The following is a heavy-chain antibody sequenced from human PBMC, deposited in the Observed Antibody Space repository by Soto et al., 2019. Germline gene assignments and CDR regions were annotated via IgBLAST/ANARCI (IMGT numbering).Heavy chain of an antibody. Sequence: GESLKISCEGSGYSFSNYWIGWVRQMPGKGLEWMGIIYPGDSDRRYSPSFQGQVTISADKSISTAYLQWSSLKASDTAMYYCARHSAYAFRYYYGMDVWGQGTTVTVSS. D-gene: IGHD5-12*01. J-gene: IGHJ6*02. CDR1: GYSFSNYW. CDR3: ARHSAYAFRYYYGMDV. V-gene: IGHV5-51*01. CDR2: IYPGDSDR.